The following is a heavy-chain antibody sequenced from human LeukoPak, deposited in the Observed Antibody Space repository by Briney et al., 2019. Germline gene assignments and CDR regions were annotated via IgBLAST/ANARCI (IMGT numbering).Heavy chain of an antibody. CDR3: AGGRGWLVEY. CDR1: GFTFSSYE. D-gene: IGHD6-19*01. CDR2: TNYNGEST. J-gene: IGHJ4*02. Sequence: GGSLRLSCATSGFTFSSYEMNWVRQAPGRGLEWLSYTNYNGESTYYADSVKGRFTVSRDNAKNTLFLQLNSLRVEDTAVYYCAGGRGWLVEYWGQGTPVTVSS. V-gene: IGHV3-48*03.